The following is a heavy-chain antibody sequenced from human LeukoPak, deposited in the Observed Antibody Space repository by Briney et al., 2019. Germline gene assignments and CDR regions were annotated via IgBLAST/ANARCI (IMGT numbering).Heavy chain of an antibody. Sequence: GGPLRLSCAASGFIFSPYAMSWVRQAPGKGLEWVAGIAGGDDRFYADSVKGRFSISRDNSKNTVDLQMNSLRVEDTAVYYCARARDLRYGSGSAPLDYWGQGTLVTVSS. D-gene: IGHD3-10*01. CDR3: ARARDLRYGSGSAPLDY. V-gene: IGHV3-23*01. J-gene: IGHJ4*02. CDR1: GFIFSPYA. CDR2: IAGGDDR.